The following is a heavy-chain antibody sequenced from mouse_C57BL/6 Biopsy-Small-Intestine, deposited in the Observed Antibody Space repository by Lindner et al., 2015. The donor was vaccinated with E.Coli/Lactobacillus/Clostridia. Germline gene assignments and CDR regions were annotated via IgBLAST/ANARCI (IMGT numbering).Heavy chain of an antibody. CDR1: GYSFTGYF. D-gene: IGHD1-1*01. V-gene: IGHV1-20*01. CDR2: INPYNGDT. J-gene: IGHJ1*03. Sequence: QLQESGPELVKPGDSVKISCRASGYSFTGYFMNWVMQSHGKSLEWIGRINPYNGDTFYNQKFKGKATLTVDKSSNTAHMELRSLTSEDSAVYYCARADYYTSSLYYYFDVWGTGTTVTVSS. CDR3: ARADYYTSSLYYYFDV.